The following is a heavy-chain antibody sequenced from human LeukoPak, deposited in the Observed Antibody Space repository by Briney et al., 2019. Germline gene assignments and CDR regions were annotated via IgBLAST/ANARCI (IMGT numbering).Heavy chain of an antibody. CDR2: IYSSGST. J-gene: IGHJ5*02. Sequence: PSETLSLTCTVSGGSISSGSYYWSWIRQPAGNILEWIGRIYSSGSTNYNPSLKSRFTISVDKSKNQFSLKLNSVTAADTAVYYCARDRYDDFRGVSNWFDPWGQGTLVTVSP. D-gene: IGHD3-10*01. V-gene: IGHV4-61*02. CDR1: GGSISSGSYY. CDR3: ARDRYDDFRGVSNWFDP.